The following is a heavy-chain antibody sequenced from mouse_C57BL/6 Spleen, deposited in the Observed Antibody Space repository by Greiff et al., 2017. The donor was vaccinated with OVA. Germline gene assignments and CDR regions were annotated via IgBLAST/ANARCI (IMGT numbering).Heavy chain of an antibody. Sequence: DVKLVESGGGLVKPGGSLKLSCAASGFTFSDYGMHRVRQAPEKGLEWVAYISSGSSTIYYADTVKGRFTISRDNAKNTLFLQMTSLRSEDTAMYYCARASITTVVANYAMDYWGQGTSVTVSS. J-gene: IGHJ4*01. V-gene: IGHV5-17*01. CDR1: GFTFSDYG. CDR3: ARASITTVVANYAMDY. CDR2: ISSGSSTI. D-gene: IGHD1-1*01.